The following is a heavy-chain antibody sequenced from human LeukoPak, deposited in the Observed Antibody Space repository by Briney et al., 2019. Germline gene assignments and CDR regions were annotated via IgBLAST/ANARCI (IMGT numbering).Heavy chain of an antibody. CDR3: ASRRGYDILTGNAEN. D-gene: IGHD3-9*01. CDR2: INSDGSST. J-gene: IGHJ4*02. V-gene: IGHV3-74*01. CDR1: GFTFNNYW. Sequence: GGSLRLSCAASGFTFNNYWMHWVRHAPGKGQVWVSRINSDGSSTNYADSVKGRFTISRDNAKNTLYLQMNSLRAEDTAVYYCASRRGYDILTGNAENWGQGTLVTVSS.